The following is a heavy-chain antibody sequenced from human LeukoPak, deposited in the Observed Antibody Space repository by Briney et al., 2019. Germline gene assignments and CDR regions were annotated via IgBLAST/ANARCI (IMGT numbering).Heavy chain of an antibody. Sequence: ASVKVSCKASGYTFTNYGISWVRQAPGQGLEWMGWIGAHSGDTNYAQKFQGRVTMTTETSMSTAYMELRSLRSDDTAVYYCARDEHHLGSYRDYWGQGTLVTVSS. CDR1: GYTFTNYG. CDR3: ARDEHHLGSYRDY. D-gene: IGHD3-10*01. V-gene: IGHV1-18*01. J-gene: IGHJ4*02. CDR2: IGAHSGDT.